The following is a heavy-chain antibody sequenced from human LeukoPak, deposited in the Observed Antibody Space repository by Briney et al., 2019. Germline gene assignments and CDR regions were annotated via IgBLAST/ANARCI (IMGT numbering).Heavy chain of an antibody. CDR1: GFTFSSYW. CDR2: IKQDGSEK. Sequence: PGGSLRLSCAASGFTFSSYWMSWVRQAPGKGLEWVANIKQDGSEKYYVDSVKGRFTISRDNAKNSLYLQMNSLRAEDTAVYYCARTLGVYYYYYMDVWGKGTTVPVSS. CDR3: ARTLGVYYYYYMDV. D-gene: IGHD3-16*01. V-gene: IGHV3-7*01. J-gene: IGHJ6*03.